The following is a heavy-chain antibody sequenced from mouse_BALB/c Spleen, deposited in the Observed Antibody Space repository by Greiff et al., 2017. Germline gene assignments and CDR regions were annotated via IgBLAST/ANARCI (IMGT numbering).Heavy chain of an antibody. V-gene: IGHV1S22*01. CDR1: GYTFTSYW. CDR2: IYPGSGST. CDR3: TRWGPFDY. Sequence: LQQPGSELVRPGASVKLSCKASGYTFTSYWMHWVKQRPGQGLEWIGNIYPGSGSTNYDEKFKSKATLTVEPSSSTAYMQLSSLTSEDSAVYYCTRWGPFDYWGQGTTLTVSS. J-gene: IGHJ2*01.